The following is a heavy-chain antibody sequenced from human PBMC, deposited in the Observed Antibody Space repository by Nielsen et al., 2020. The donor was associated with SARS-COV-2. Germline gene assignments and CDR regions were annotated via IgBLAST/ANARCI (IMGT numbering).Heavy chain of an antibody. V-gene: IGHV5-51*01. Sequence: KVSCKGSGYSFTSYWIGWVRQMPGKGLEWMGIIYPGDSDTRYSPSFQGQVTISADKSISTAYLQWSSLKASDTAMYYCARHTYYYGSGLNWFDPWGQGTLVTVSS. CDR2: IYPGDSDT. CDR3: ARHTYYYGSGLNWFDP. CDR1: GYSFTSYW. D-gene: IGHD3-10*01. J-gene: IGHJ5*02.